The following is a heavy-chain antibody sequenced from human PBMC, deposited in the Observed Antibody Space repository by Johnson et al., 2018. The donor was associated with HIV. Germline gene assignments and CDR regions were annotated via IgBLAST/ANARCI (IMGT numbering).Heavy chain of an antibody. V-gene: IGHV3-33*06. J-gene: IGHJ3*02. Sequence: QVLLVESWGGVVQPGRSLRLSCAASGFTFSSYGMHWVRQAPGKGLEWVAVIWYDGSNKYYADYVKGRFTISRDNSKNTLYLQMNSLRAEDTAVYYCAKGDCGGDCYVYAFDMWGQGTMVTVSS. CDR2: IWYDGSNK. CDR1: GFTFSSYG. CDR3: AKGDCGGDCYVYAFDM. D-gene: IGHD2-21*01.